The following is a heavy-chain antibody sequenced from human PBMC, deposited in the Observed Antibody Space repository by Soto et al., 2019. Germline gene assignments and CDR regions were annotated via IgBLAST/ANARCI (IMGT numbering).Heavy chain of an antibody. CDR2: IRSKANSYAT. CDR1: GFTFSGSA. CDR3: TRPFGVKNYFYY. V-gene: IGHV3-73*01. Sequence: GGSLRLSCAASGFTFSGSAMHWVRQASGKGLEWVGRIRSKANSYATAYAASVKGRFTISRDDSKNTAYLQMNSLKTEDTAVYYCTRPFGVKNYFYYWGQGTLVTVSS. D-gene: IGHD3-16*01. J-gene: IGHJ4*02.